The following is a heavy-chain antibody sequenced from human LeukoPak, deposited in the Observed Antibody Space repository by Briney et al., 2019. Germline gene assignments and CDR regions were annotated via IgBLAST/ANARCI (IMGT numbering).Heavy chain of an antibody. V-gene: IGHV4-34*01. CDR2: INHSGST. Sequence: SETLSLTCAVYGGSFSGYYWSWLRQPPGKGLEWLGEINHSGSTNYNPSLKSRVTISVDTSKNQFSLKLSSVTAADTAVYYCARVGVVAATHAIDYWGQGTLVTVSS. CDR1: GGSFSGYY. D-gene: IGHD2-15*01. J-gene: IGHJ4*02. CDR3: ARVGVVAATHAIDY.